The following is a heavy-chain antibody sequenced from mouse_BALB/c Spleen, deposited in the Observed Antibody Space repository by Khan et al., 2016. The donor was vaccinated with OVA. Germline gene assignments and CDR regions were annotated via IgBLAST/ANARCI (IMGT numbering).Heavy chain of an antibody. CDR2: INTYTGEP. CDR1: GYTFTNYV. CDR3: ARFHGGY. V-gene: IGHV9-3-1*01. Sequence: QIQLVQSGPELKKPGETVKISCKASGYTFTNYVVNWVKQSPGQGLKWMGWINTYTGEPTYDDDFKGRFAFSLEPSARTAFLQINSPKNEDTATYFCARFHGGYWGQGTTLTVSS. J-gene: IGHJ2*01.